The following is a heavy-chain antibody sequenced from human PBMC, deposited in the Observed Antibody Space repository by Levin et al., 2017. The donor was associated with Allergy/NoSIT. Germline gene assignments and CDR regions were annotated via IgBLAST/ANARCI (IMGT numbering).Heavy chain of an antibody. CDR1: GYTFIGYY. CDR3: ARNMAAPSDLYVRDGLDV. CDR2: INPDSGGT. D-gene: IGHD6-6*01. Sequence: PPASVKVSCKASGYTFIGYYMHWVRQAPGQGLEWMGWINPDSGGTNYVQKFQGRVTMTRDTSISTAYMELSRLTSDDTAVYYCARNMAAPSDLYVRDGLDVWGQGTTVTVSS. J-gene: IGHJ6*02. V-gene: IGHV1-2*02.